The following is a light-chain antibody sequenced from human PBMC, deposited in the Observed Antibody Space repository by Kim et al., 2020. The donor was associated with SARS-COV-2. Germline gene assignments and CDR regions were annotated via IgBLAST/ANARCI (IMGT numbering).Light chain of an antibody. Sequence: QSALTQPRSVSGSPGQSVAISCTGTSSDVGVYSFVSWYQHHPGKAPKLMIYDVNKRPSGVPDRFSGSKSGNTASLTISGLQAEDEADYYCFSYSANYVVIGGGTQLTVL. CDR3: FSYSANYVV. CDR1: SSDVGVYSF. J-gene: IGLJ2*01. CDR2: DVN. V-gene: IGLV2-11*01.